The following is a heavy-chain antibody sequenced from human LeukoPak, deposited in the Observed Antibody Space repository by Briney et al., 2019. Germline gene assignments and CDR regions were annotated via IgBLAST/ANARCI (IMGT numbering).Heavy chain of an antibody. J-gene: IGHJ4*02. CDR3: AREGEYDYVWGSYRFTHYYFDY. V-gene: IGHV4-38-2*02. D-gene: IGHD3-16*02. CDR1: GYPISSHYY. CDR2: IYHSRST. Sequence: SETLPLTCTVSGYPISSHYYWGCLRPPPGKGLEWIGSIYHSRSTYYNPSLKSRVTISVDTSKNQFSLKLSTVTAADTAVYSCAREGEYDYVWGSYRFTHYYFDYWGQGTLVTVSS.